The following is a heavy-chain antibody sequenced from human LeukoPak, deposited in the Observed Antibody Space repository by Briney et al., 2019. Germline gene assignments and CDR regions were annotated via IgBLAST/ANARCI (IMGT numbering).Heavy chain of an antibody. CDR1: GYTFTSYT. D-gene: IGHD1-1*01. V-gene: IGHV1-3*01. CDR2: INAGNGNT. Sequence: GASVKVSCKASGYTFTSYTMHWVRQAPGQRLEWMGWINAGNGNTKYSQKFQGRVTIIRDTSASTAYMELSSLRSEDTAVYYCARIHPERGFDYWGQGTLVTVSS. J-gene: IGHJ4*02. CDR3: ARIHPERGFDY.